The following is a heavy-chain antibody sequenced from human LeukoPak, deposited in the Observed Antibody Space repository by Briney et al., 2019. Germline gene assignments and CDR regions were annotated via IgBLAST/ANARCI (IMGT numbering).Heavy chain of an antibody. Sequence: GASLRLSCAASGFTFSSYGMSWVRQAPGKGLEWVSAISGSGGSTYYADSVKGRFTISRDNSKNTLYLQMNSLRAKDTAVYYCAKDSSSWYDLSNFDYWGQGTLVTVSS. J-gene: IGHJ4*02. CDR3: AKDSSSWYDLSNFDY. V-gene: IGHV3-23*01. CDR2: ISGSGGST. D-gene: IGHD6-13*01. CDR1: GFTFSSYG.